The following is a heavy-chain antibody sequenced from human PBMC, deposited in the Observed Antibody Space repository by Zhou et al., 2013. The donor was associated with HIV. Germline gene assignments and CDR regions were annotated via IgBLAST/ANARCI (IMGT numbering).Heavy chain of an antibody. V-gene: IGHV3-74*01. J-gene: IGHJ5*02. CDR3: AREGEGGYPLKRWFDP. CDR1: GFTFNSYW. CDR2: ISGDGSSA. D-gene: IGHD3-22*01. Sequence: EVQLVESGGGLVQPGGSLRLSCAASGFTFNSYWMHWVRLAPGKGPVWVSRISGDGSSASYADSVKGRFTISRDNAKNTLYLQMNSLRAEDTAVYYCAREGEGGYPLKRWFDPWGQGTLVTVSS.